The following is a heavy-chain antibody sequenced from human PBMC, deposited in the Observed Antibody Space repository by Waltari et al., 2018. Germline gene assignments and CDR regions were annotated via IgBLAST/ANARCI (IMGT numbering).Heavy chain of an antibody. CDR1: GGSISRYY. J-gene: IGHJ6*02. D-gene: IGHD4-17*01. CDR3: ARERSGYGDYALDYYYGMDV. V-gene: IGHV4-59*01. Sequence: QVQLQESGPGLVKPSETLSLTCNVSGGSISRYYWSWIRQPPGKGLEWIGYIYYSGSTNYNPSLKSRVTISVDTSKNQFSLKLSSVTAADTAVYYCARERSGYGDYALDYYYGMDVWGQGTTVTVSS. CDR2: IYYSGST.